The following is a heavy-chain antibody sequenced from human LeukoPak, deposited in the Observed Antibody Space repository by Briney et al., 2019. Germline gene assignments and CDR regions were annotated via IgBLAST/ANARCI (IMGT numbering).Heavy chain of an antibody. CDR2: INGGGDIM. Sequence: GGSLRLSCAASGFSLRAYDVIWVRQAPGKGLDWVSIINGGGDIMMYEDSVKGRFTISRDNSKNTFYLQMNSLRVEDTAVYYCAMRDRGYGLDIWGQGTMVTVSS. D-gene: IGHD3-10*01. V-gene: IGHV3-23*01. CDR3: AMRDRGYGLDI. CDR1: GFSLRAYD. J-gene: IGHJ3*02.